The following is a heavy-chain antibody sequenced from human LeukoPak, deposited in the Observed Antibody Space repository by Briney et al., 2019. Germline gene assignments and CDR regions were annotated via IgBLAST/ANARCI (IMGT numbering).Heavy chain of an antibody. Sequence: PGGSLRLSCTASGFTFSSYAMSWVRQTPGKGLQWVSAISGSGGSTYYADSVKGRFTISRDNSKNTLYLQMNSLRAGDTAVYYCAHETSLTIFGVVTNFDYWGQGTLVTVSS. J-gene: IGHJ4*02. CDR3: AHETSLTIFGVVTNFDY. CDR1: GFTFSSYA. D-gene: IGHD3-3*01. CDR2: ISGSGGST. V-gene: IGHV3-23*01.